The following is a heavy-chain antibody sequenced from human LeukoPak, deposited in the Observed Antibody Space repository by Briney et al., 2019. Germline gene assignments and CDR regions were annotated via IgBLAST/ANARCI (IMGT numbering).Heavy chain of an antibody. CDR2: ISGSGGST. CDR3: AKDLNSGSLYYYYYYGMDV. Sequence: GGSLRLSCAASGLTFSSYAMSWVRQAPGKGLEWVSGISGSGGSTYYADSVKGRFTISRDNSKNTLYLQMNSLRAEDTAVYYCAKDLNSGSLYYYYYYGMDVWGQGTTVTVSS. J-gene: IGHJ6*02. D-gene: IGHD1-26*01. CDR1: GLTFSSYA. V-gene: IGHV3-23*01.